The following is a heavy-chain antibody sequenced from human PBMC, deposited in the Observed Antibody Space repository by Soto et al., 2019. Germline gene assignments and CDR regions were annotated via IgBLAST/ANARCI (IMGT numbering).Heavy chain of an antibody. J-gene: IGHJ6*02. V-gene: IGHV1-69*04. CDR1: GGTFSSYT. Sequence: ASVKVSCKASGGTFSSYTISWVRQAPGQGLEWMGRIIPILGIANCAQKFQGRVTITADKSTSTAYMELSSLRSEDTAVYYCARDRPPSYDILTGYYVYYGMDVWGQGTTVTVSS. D-gene: IGHD3-9*01. CDR3: ARDRPPSYDILTGYYVYYGMDV. CDR2: IIPILGIA.